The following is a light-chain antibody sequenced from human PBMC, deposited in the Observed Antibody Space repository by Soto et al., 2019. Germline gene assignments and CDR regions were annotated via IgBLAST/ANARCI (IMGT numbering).Light chain of an antibody. J-gene: IGKJ1*01. CDR1: QSISSW. CDR2: KAS. Sequence: DIQMTQSPSTRSASVGDRVTITCRASQSISSWLAWYQQKPGKAPKLLIYKASSLESGVPSRIRGSGSGTEFTLTISSLQPDDFATYYCQQYNSYSGTFGQGTKVEIK. CDR3: QQYNSYSGT. V-gene: IGKV1-5*03.